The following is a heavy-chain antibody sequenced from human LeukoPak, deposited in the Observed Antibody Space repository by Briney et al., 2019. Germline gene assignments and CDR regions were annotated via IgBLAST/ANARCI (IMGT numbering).Heavy chain of an antibody. D-gene: IGHD5-24*01. J-gene: IGHJ4*02. Sequence: GGSLRLSRAASGFTVSSNYMSWVRQAPGKGLEWVSVIYSGGSTYYADSVKGRFTISRDNSKNTLYLQMNSLRAEDTAVYYCAREARDGYNYYFDYWGQGTLVTVSS. V-gene: IGHV3-53*01. CDR2: IYSGGST. CDR3: AREARDGYNYYFDY. CDR1: GFTVSSNY.